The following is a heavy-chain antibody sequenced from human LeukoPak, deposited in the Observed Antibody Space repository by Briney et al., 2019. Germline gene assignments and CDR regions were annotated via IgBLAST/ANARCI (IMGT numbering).Heavy chain of an antibody. J-gene: IGHJ4*02. CDR3: LRGRTTVDY. D-gene: IGHD4-17*01. Sequence: GGSLRLSCAASGFTFSSYSMNWVRQAPGKGLEWVSYISSSSNTIYYADSVKGRFTISRDNAKNSLFLQMNSLRAEDTAVYYCLRGRTTVDYWGQGTLVTVSS. CDR1: GFTFSSYS. CDR2: ISSSSNTI. V-gene: IGHV3-48*01.